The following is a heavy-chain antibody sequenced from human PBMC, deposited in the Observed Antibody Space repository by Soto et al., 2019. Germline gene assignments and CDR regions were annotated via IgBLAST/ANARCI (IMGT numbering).Heavy chain of an antibody. Sequence: GGSLRLSCAASGFTFSRYEMNWVRQAPGKGLEWISCIHSGVTTTHYADSVRGRFTISRDNAKNSLCLQMNSLSAEDTAVYYCATRSGGGGAFDFWGQGTMVTVSS. D-gene: IGHD3-10*01. CDR1: GFTFSRYE. CDR3: ATRSGGGGAFDF. V-gene: IGHV3-48*03. CDR2: IHSGVTTT. J-gene: IGHJ3*01.